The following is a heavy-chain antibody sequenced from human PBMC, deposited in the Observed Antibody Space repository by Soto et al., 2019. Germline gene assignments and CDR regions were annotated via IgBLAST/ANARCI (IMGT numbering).Heavy chain of an antibody. D-gene: IGHD6-13*01. V-gene: IGHV4-59*01. CDR3: ARVSSSWYGWFDP. J-gene: IGHJ5*02. CDR1: GGSISSYY. CDR2: IYYSGST. Sequence: QVQLQESGPGLVKPSETLSLTCTVSGGSISSYYWSWIRQPPGKGLEWIGYIYYSGSTNYNPSLTSRVTISVDTSKNQFSLKLSSVTAADTAVYYCARVSSSWYGWFDPWGQGTLVTVSS.